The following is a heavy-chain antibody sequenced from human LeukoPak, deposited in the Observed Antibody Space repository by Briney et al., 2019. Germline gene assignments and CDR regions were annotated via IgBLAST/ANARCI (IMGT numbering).Heavy chain of an antibody. J-gene: IGHJ3*02. V-gene: IGHV3-30*02. CDR1: GFTFSSYG. Sequence: PGGSLRLSCAASGFTFSSYGMHWVRQAPGKGLEWVAFIRYDGSNKYYADSVKGRFTISRDNSKNTLYLQMNSLRAEDTAVYYCASSPTLSAAFDIWGQGTMVTVSS. CDR2: IRYDGSNK. CDR3: ASSPTLSAAFDI.